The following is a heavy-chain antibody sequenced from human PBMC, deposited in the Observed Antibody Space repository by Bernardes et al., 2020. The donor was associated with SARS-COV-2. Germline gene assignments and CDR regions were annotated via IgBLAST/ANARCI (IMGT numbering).Heavy chain of an antibody. CDR3: ARDLYSEIYSDY. CDR1: GFTFSSYT. J-gene: IGHJ4*02. CDR2: ISSSGNYI. Sequence: GGSLRLSCAASGFTFSSYTMNWVRQAPGKGLEWVSSISSSGNYIYYADSVKGRFAISRDNARNSLYLEMNSLRADDTAMYYCARDLYSEIYSDYWGQGTLVTGSS. D-gene: IGHD4-4*01. V-gene: IGHV3-21*01.